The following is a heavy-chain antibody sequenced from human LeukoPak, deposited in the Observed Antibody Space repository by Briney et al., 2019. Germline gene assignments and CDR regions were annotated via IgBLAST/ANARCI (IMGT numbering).Heavy chain of an antibody. V-gene: IGHV3-72*01. D-gene: IGHD2-2*01. J-gene: IGHJ2*01. CDR2: SRNKVNSYTT. CDR3: ARVWGSSNWYFDL. Sequence: PGGSLRLSCVASGFTFRDHHMDWVRQAPGKGLEWVGRSRNKVNSYTTEYAASVKDRFTISRDDSTTSLYLEMNSLKTEDTAVYFCARVWGSSNWYFDLWGRGTLVTVSS. CDR1: GFTFRDHH.